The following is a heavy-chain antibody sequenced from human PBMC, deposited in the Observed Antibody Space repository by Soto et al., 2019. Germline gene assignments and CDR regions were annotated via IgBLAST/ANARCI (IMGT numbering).Heavy chain of an antibody. CDR3: AIEDSSPTFQQ. Sequence: SVKVSCKASGGTFSSYAISWVRQAPGQGLEWMGGIIPIFGTANYAQKFQGRVTITADESTSTAYMELSSLRSEDTAVYYCAIEDSSPTFQQWGQGTLLTVSS. D-gene: IGHD6-13*01. CDR2: IIPIFGTA. J-gene: IGHJ1*01. V-gene: IGHV1-69*13. CDR1: GGTFSSYA.